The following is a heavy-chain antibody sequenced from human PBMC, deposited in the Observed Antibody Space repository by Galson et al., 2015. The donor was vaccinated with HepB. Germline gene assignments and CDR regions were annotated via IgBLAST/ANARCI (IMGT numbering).Heavy chain of an antibody. J-gene: IGHJ4*02. CDR2: ISSSSSYI. V-gene: IGHV3-21*01. CDR3: ARGPGVRRYSYGYWEGGYYFDY. Sequence: SLRLSCAASGFTFSSYSMNWVRQAPGKGLEWVSSISSSSSYIYYADSVKGRFTISRDNAKNSLYLQMNSLRAEDTAVYYCARGPGVRRYSYGYWEGGYYFDYWGQGTLVTVSS. D-gene: IGHD5-18*01. CDR1: GFTFSSYS.